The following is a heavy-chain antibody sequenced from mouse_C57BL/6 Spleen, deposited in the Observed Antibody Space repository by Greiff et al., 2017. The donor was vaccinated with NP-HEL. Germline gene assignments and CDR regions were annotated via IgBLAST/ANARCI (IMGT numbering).Heavy chain of an antibody. V-gene: IGHV3-6*01. CDR2: ISYDGSH. CDR3: ARTHYYGSSPFDY. Sequence: EVQLVESGPGLVKPSQSLSLTCSVTGYSITSGYYWNWIRQFPGNKLEWMGYISYDGSHNYNPSLKNRISITRDTSKNQFFLKLNSVTTEDTATYYCARTHYYGSSPFDYWGQGTTLTVSS. D-gene: IGHD1-1*01. CDR1: GYSITSGYY. J-gene: IGHJ2*01.